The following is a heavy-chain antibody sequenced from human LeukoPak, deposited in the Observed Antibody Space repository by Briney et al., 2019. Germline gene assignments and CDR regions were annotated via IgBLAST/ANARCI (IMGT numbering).Heavy chain of an antibody. CDR2: IYYSGST. CDR3: ARVGDTAISFDY. V-gene: IGHV4-30-4*08. J-gene: IGHJ4*02. CDR1: GGSISSGDYY. Sequence: SETLSLTCTVSGGSISSGDYYWSWIRQPPGKGLEWIGYIYYSGSTYYNPSLKSRVTISVDTSKNQFSLKLSSVTAADTAVYYCARVGDTAISFDYWGQGTLVTVSS. D-gene: IGHD5-18*01.